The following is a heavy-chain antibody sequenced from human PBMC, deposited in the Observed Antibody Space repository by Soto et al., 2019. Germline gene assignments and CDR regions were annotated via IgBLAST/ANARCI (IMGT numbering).Heavy chain of an antibody. D-gene: IGHD2-2*01. J-gene: IGHJ6*02. V-gene: IGHV3-21*01. CDR1: GFTFSSYS. Sequence: GGSLRLSCAAXGFTFSSYSMNWVRQAPGKGLEWVSSISSSSSYIYYADSVKGRFTISRDNAKNSLYLQMNSLRAEDTAVYYCARHHEYAGMDVWGQGTTVTVSS. CDR2: ISSSSSYI. CDR3: ARHHEYAGMDV.